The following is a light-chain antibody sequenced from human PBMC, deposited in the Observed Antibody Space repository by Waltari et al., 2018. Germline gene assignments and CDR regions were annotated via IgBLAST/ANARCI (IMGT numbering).Light chain of an antibody. J-gene: IGLJ2*01. CDR1: SSDVGGYNY. CDR2: DVS. CDR3: CSYAGSDTVEV. V-gene: IGLV2-11*01. Sequence: QSALTQPRSVSGSPGQSVTISCTGTSSDVGGYNYVSWYQQHPGKAPKLMVYDVSKRPAGVPDRFSRSKSCNTASLTISGLQAEDEADYYCCSYAGSDTVEVFGGGTKLTVL.